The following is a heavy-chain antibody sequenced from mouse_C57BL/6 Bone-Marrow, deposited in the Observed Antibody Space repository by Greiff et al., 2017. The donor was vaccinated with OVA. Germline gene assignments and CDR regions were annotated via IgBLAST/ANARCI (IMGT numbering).Heavy chain of an antibody. CDR2: IYPRSGNT. D-gene: IGHD2-5*01. Sequence: QVQLQQSGAELARPGASVKLSCKASGYTFTSYGISWVKQRTGQGLEWIGEIYPRSGNTYYNEKFKGKATLTADKSSSPAYMELRSLTSEDSAVYFCARSDSKVYFDYWGQGTTLTVSS. CDR3: ARSDSKVYFDY. V-gene: IGHV1-81*01. J-gene: IGHJ2*01. CDR1: GYTFTSYG.